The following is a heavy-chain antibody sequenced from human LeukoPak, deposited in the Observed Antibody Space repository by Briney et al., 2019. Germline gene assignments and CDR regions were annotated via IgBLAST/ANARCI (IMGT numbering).Heavy chain of an antibody. Sequence: QPGGSLRLSCAASGFTFSYYSMNWVRQAPGKGLEWISYSNTDGTISYADSVKGRFTISRDNAENSLYLQMNSLRDEDTAVYFCVRDRDYASDFWGQGTMVTVSS. CDR2: SNTDGTI. CDR1: GFTFSYYS. V-gene: IGHV3-48*02. J-gene: IGHJ3*01. CDR3: VRDRDYASDF.